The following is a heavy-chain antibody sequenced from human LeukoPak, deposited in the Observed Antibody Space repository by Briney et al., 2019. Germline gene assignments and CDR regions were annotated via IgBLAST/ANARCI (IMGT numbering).Heavy chain of an antibody. V-gene: IGHV3-33*01. CDR3: ARDLAMYYDDSSGGLDY. Sequence: PWGSVSFTCAASGFIFSNYGLHWVRQAPGKGLEWVAVIWYDGSNKYYADSVKGRFTISRDNSKNTLYLQMSSLRAEDTAVYYCARDLAMYYDDSSGGLDYWGQGTLVTVSS. CDR1: GFIFSNYG. J-gene: IGHJ4*02. CDR2: IWYDGSNK. D-gene: IGHD3-22*01.